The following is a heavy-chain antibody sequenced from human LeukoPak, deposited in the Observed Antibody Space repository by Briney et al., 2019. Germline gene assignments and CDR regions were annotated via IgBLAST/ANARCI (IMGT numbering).Heavy chain of an antibody. J-gene: IGHJ5*02. CDR2: IKQDGSEK. CDR3: AKDLRKYQLHRDWFDP. Sequence: GGSLRLSCAASGFTFSSYWMSWVRQAPGKGLEWVANIKQDGSEKYYADSVKGRFTISRDNSKNTLYLQMNSLRAEDTAVYYCAKDLRKYQLHRDWFDPWGQGTLVTVSS. CDR1: GFTFSSYW. V-gene: IGHV3-7*01. D-gene: IGHD2-2*01.